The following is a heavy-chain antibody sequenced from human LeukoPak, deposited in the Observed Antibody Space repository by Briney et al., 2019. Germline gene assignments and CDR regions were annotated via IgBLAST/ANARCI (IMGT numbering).Heavy chain of an antibody. CDR1: GFTFDDYA. J-gene: IGHJ4*02. V-gene: IGHV3-21*01. CDR2: ISSSSSYI. CDR3: ARDLWYSGYDPPY. D-gene: IGHD5-12*01. Sequence: GGSLRLSCAASGFTFDDYAMHWVRQAPGKGLEWVSSISSSSSYIYYADSVKGRFTISRDNAKNSLYLQMNSLRAEDTAVYYCARDLWYSGYDPPYWGQGTLVTVSS.